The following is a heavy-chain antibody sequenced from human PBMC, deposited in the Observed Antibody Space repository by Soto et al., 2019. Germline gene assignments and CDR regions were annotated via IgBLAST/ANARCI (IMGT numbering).Heavy chain of an antibody. D-gene: IGHD3-22*01. CDR3: ARGSYYDSSGYYGY. V-gene: IGHV4-30-4*01. J-gene: IGHJ4*02. CDR2: IYYSGST. Sequence: QVQLQESGPGLVKPSQTLSLTCTVSGGSIRSGDYYWSWIRQPPGKGLEWIGYIYYSGSTYYNPSLKSRVTIXVXTXQNQFSLKLSSVTAADTAVYYCARGSYYDSSGYYGYWGQGTLVTVSS. CDR1: GGSIRSGDYY.